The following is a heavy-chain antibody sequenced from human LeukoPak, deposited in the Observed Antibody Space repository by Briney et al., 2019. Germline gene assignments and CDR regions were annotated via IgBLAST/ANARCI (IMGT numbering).Heavy chain of an antibody. D-gene: IGHD6-13*01. V-gene: IGHV3-48*04. J-gene: IGHJ6*02. CDR2: ITSRGTTI. Sequence: GGSLRLSCVASGFTFSTYGMHWVRQAPGKGLEWVSYITSRGTTIYHADSVKGRFTISRDNAKNSLYLQMNSLRAEDTAVYYCARWLRGIADEDGVDVWGQGTTVTVSS. CDR1: GFTFSTYG. CDR3: ARWLRGIADEDGVDV.